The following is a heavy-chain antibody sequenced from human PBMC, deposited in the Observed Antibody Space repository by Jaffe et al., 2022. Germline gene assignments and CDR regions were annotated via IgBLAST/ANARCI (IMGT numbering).Heavy chain of an antibody. D-gene: IGHD6-6*01. J-gene: IGHJ6*03. CDR2: INPNSGGT. CDR3: ARLYSSSGDYYYMDV. Sequence: QVQLVQSGAEVKKPGASVKVSCKASGYTFTGYYMHWVRQAPGQGLEWMGRINPNSGGTNYAQKFQGRVTMTRDTSISTAYMELSRLRSDDTAVYYCARLYSSSGDYYYMDVWGKGTTVTVSS. CDR1: GYTFTGYY. V-gene: IGHV1-2*06.